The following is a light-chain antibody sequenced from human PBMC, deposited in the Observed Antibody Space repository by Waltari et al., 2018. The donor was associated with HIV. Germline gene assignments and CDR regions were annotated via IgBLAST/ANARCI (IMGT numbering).Light chain of an antibody. V-gene: IGLV8-61*01. Sequence: QTVVTQEPSFSVSPGGTVTLTCGLSSCSVSTSSYPSWYQQTPGQAPRTLIYSTNTRSSGVPDRFSGSILGNKAALTITGAQADDESDYYCVLYMGSGGWVFGGGTKLTVL. CDR3: VLYMGSGGWV. CDR2: STN. CDR1: SCSVSTSSY. J-gene: IGLJ3*02.